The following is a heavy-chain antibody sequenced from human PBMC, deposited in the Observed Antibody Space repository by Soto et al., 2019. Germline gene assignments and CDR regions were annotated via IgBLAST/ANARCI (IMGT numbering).Heavy chain of an antibody. V-gene: IGHV1-18*01. CDR1: GYTFTNYG. CDR2: VSPYNGNT. Sequence: QVPLVQSGGEVKKPGASVKVSCKASGYTFTNYGLSWVRQAPGQGLEWMGWVSPYNGNTKYAQKFQGRVTMTTDTSTSTPYMELRSLRPDDTAVYYCARVIAARPDYGMDVWGQGTTVTVSS. D-gene: IGHD6-6*01. CDR3: ARVIAARPDYGMDV. J-gene: IGHJ6*02.